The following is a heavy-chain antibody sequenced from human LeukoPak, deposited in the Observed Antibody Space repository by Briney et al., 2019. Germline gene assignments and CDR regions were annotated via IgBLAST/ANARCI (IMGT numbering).Heavy chain of an antibody. Sequence: GSSVKVSCKASGGTFSSYAINWVRQAPGQGLEWMGGIIPIFGTANNAQKFQGRVTITADESTSTAYMELSSLRSEDTAVYYCARAGELERRDGYFDYWGQGTLVTVSS. CDR1: GGTFSSYA. CDR2: IIPIFGTA. CDR3: ARAGELERRDGYFDY. J-gene: IGHJ4*02. V-gene: IGHV1-69*01. D-gene: IGHD1-1*01.